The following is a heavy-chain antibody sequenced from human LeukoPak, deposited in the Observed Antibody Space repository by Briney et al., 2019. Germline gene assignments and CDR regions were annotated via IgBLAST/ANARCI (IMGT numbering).Heavy chain of an antibody. J-gene: IGHJ4*02. CDR1: GYTFTSYD. CDR2: INPNSGGT. Sequence: GASVKVSCKASGYTFTSYDINWVRQAPGQGLEWMGWINPNSGGTNYAQKFQGRVTMTRDTSISTAYMELSRLRSDDTAVYYCASGYSSSAGFDYWGQGTLVTVSS. CDR3: ASGYSSSAGFDY. D-gene: IGHD6-6*01. V-gene: IGHV1-2*02.